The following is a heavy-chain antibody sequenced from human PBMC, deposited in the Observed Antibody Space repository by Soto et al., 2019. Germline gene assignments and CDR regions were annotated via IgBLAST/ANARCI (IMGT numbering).Heavy chain of an antibody. D-gene: IGHD1-26*01. CDR3: VRAAKWELLFGY. CDR2: IYYTEGT. V-gene: IGHV4-39*01. J-gene: IGHJ4*02. CDR1: VGSISSSNDY. Sequence: PSETLSLTCTVSVGSISSSNDYWAWIRQPPGKGLEWIGNIYYTEGTYYNPSLKSRVTISVDTSENQVSLKLFSVTAADTALYYCVRAAKWELLFGYWGQGIQVTVSS.